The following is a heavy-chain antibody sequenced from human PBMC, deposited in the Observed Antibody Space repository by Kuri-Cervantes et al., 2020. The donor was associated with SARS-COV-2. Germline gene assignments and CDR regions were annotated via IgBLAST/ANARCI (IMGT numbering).Heavy chain of an antibody. D-gene: IGHD1-26*01. CDR3: ARDREWELLHAGAFDI. V-gene: IGHV3-30*04. Sequence: GESLKISCAASGFTFSSCAMHWVRQAPGKGLEWVAVISYDGRNKYYADSVKGRFTISRDNSKNTLYLQMNSLRAEDTAVYYCARDREWELLHAGAFDIWGQGTMVTVSS. CDR1: GFTFSSCA. CDR2: ISYDGRNK. J-gene: IGHJ3*02.